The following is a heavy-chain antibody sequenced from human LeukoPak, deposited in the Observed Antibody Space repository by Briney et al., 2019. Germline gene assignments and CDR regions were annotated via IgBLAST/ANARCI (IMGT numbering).Heavy chain of an antibody. J-gene: IGHJ4*02. CDR1: GFTFSSYA. V-gene: IGHV3-23*01. CDR2: ISGSGGST. Sequence: PGGSLRLSGAASGFTFSSYAMSWVRQAPGKGLEWVSAISGSGGSTYYADSVKGRFTISRDNSKNTLYLQMNSLRAEDTAVYYCAKDLTRTGAVAGTWGQGTLVTVSS. D-gene: IGHD6-19*01. CDR3: AKDLTRTGAVAGT.